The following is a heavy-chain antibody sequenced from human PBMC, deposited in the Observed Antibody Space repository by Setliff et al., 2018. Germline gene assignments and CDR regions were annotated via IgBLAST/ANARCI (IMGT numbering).Heavy chain of an antibody. CDR1: GFSLSNYW. CDR2: IKQDGSNT. D-gene: IGHD6-19*01. J-gene: IGHJ4*02. CDR3: ARDRLGNSGWFDFDF. Sequence: GGSLRLSCAASGFSLSNYWMSWVRQAPGKGLEWVADIKQDGSNTYYGDSVKGRFTISRDNSRNTLYLQMNSLGPEDTAVYYCARDRLGNSGWFDFDFWGQGTLVTVSS. V-gene: IGHV3-7*01.